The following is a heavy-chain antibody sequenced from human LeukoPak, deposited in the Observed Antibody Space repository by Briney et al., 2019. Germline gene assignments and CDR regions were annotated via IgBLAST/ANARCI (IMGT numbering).Heavy chain of an antibody. D-gene: IGHD3-10*01. Sequence: ASVKVSCKVSGYTLTELSMHWVRQAPGKGLEWMGGFDPEDGETIYAQKFQGRVTMTEDTSTDTAYMELSSLRSEDTAVYYCATGLYYYGSGSPWAFDIWGQGTMVTVSS. CDR3: ATGLYYYGSGSPWAFDI. J-gene: IGHJ3*02. V-gene: IGHV1-24*01. CDR2: FDPEDGET. CDR1: GYTLTELS.